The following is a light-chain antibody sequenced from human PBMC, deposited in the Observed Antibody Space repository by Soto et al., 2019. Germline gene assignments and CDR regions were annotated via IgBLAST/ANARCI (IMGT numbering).Light chain of an antibody. CDR3: QQRSNWPPIT. J-gene: IGKJ5*01. CDR2: DAS. V-gene: IGKV3-15*01. Sequence: EIVMTQSPATLSVSPGERATLSCRASQSISSKLVWYQQKPGQSPRLLIYDASTRATGVPARFIGSGSGTDFTLTISRLEPEDFAVYYCQQRSNWPPITFGQGTRLEIK. CDR1: QSISSK.